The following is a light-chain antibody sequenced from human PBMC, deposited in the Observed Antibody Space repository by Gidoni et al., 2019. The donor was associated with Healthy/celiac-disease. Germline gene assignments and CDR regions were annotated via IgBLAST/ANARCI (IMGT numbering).Light chain of an antibody. J-gene: IGKJ5*01. CDR1: QSVLYSSNNKNY. CDR2: WAS. V-gene: IGKV4-1*01. Sequence: DIVMTQSPDSLAVSLGERATINCKSSQSVLYSSNNKNYLAWYQQKTGQPPKLRMYWASTRESGVPDRFSGSGSGTDFTLTISSLQAEDVAVYYCQQYYSTPRTFGQGTRLEIK. CDR3: QQYYSTPRT.